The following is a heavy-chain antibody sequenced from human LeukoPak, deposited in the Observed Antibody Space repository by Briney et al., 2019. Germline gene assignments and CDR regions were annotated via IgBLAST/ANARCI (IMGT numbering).Heavy chain of an antibody. J-gene: IGHJ3*02. Sequence: GGSLRLSCAASGFTVSSNYMSWVRQAPGKGLEWVSVIYSGGSTYYADSVKGRFTISRDNSKNTLYLQMSSLRAEDTAVYYCASMITFGGVIGDNDAFDIWGQGTMVTVSS. CDR3: ASMITFGGVIGDNDAFDI. V-gene: IGHV3-53*01. CDR2: IYSGGST. D-gene: IGHD3-16*02. CDR1: GFTVSSNY.